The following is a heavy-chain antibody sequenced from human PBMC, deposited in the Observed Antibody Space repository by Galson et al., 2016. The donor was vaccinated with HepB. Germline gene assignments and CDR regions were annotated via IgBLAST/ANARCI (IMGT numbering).Heavy chain of an antibody. CDR2: ISFRGRT. Sequence: TLSLPCRVTGGSISSGAYYWSWIRPHPGKGLEWIGYISFRGRTHYHPSLKRRVTIAADTSRMQFSLQLTSVTAADTAVYYCARDRGYCSRTSCYDHLNFAYWGQGILVTVSA. V-gene: IGHV4-31*03. CDR1: GGSISSGAYY. J-gene: IGHJ4*02. D-gene: IGHD2-2*01. CDR3: ARDRGYCSRTSCYDHLNFAY.